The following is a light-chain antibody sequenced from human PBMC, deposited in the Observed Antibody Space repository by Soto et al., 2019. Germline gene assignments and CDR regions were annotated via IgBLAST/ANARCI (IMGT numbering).Light chain of an antibody. Sequence: IVLTQSPATLSVSTEERATPSCRGSQGVSSNLAWYQQKPGQSPRLPVYGASTRATGVPSRFSGSWSGTEFTLTISSLQSEDFAVYYCQQYNSWPLTFGQGTRLEIK. CDR1: QGVSSN. V-gene: IGKV3-15*01. CDR3: QQYNSWPLT. J-gene: IGKJ5*01. CDR2: GAS.